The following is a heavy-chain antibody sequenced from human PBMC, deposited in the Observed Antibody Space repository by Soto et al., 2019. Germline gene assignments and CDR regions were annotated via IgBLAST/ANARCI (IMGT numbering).Heavy chain of an antibody. CDR3: ARAAAADHFDY. CDR1: CGSISSYY. Sequence: SETLSLTCTGSCGSISSYYWSWIRQPPGKGLEWIGYIYYSGSTNYNPSLKSRVTISVDTSKNQFSLKLSSVTAADTAVYYCARAAAADHFDYWGQGTLVTVSS. J-gene: IGHJ4*02. D-gene: IGHD6-13*01. CDR2: IYYSGST. V-gene: IGHV4-59*01.